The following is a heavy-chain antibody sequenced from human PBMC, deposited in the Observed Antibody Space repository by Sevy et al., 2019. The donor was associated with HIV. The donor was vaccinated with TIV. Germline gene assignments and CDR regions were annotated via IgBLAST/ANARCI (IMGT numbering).Heavy chain of an antibody. V-gene: IGHV3-21*01. CDR1: GFIFSQYS. Sequence: GGSLRLSCAASGFIFSQYSLNWVRQAPGKGLEWVSSITRSSSYIYYADSVKGRFTISRDNAKTSLYLQMNSLRAEDTAVYYFARAYGDYVGGYYFDYWGQGTLVTVSS. CDR2: ITRSSSYI. J-gene: IGHJ4*02. CDR3: ARAYGDYVGGYYFDY. D-gene: IGHD4-17*01.